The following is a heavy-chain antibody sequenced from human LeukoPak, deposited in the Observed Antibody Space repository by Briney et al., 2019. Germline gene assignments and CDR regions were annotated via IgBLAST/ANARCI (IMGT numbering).Heavy chain of an antibody. D-gene: IGHD3-22*01. CDR1: GFTFERYS. V-gene: IGHV3-73*01. J-gene: IGHJ4*02. CDR3: TRLSDDSSGY. CDR2: IRSKANSYAT. Sequence: PGGSLRLSCSASGFTFERYSMNWVRQASGKGLEWVGRIRSKANSYATAYAASVKGRFTISRDDSKNTAYLQMNSLKTEDTAVYYCTRLSDDSSGYWGQGTLVTVSS.